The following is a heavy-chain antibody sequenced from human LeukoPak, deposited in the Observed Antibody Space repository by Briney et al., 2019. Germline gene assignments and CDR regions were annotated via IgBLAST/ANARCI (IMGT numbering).Heavy chain of an antibody. D-gene: IGHD4-17*01. CDR2: ISGSGGST. J-gene: IGHJ4*02. CDR1: GFTFSSYA. V-gene: IGHV3-23*01. Sequence: GGSLGLSCAASGFTFSSYAMSWVRQAPGKGLEWVSAISGSGGSTYYADSVKGRFTISRDNSKNTLYLQMNSLRAEDTAVYYCAKVLGYGDYATFDYWGQGTLVTVSS. CDR3: AKVLGYGDYATFDY.